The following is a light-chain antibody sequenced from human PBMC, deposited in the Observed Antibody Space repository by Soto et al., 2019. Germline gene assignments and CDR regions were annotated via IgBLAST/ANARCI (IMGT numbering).Light chain of an antibody. V-gene: IGKV3-11*01. CDR3: QQRNNWPT. J-gene: IGKJ5*01. Sequence: EIVLTQSPATLSLSPGERATLSCRASQSVSSDLAWYQQKPGQAPRLLIYDASNRATGIPARFSGSGSGTDFTLTISSLEPEDSAVYYCQQRNNWPTFGQGTRLEMK. CDR2: DAS. CDR1: QSVSSD.